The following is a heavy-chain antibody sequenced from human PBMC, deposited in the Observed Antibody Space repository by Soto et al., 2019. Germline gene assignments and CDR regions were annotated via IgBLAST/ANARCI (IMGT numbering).Heavy chain of an antibody. D-gene: IGHD1-7*01. CDR1: GGSISSSSW. Sequence: QVQRQESGPGLVKPSGTLSLTCAVSGGSISSSSWWTWGRQSPGKGLEWIGEIFESGATNYNPSLKSRLTMSVDKSKDQFSLNLSSLTAAATAVYFCTTSHAGELNNWGQGTLVTVSS. CDR2: IFESGAT. J-gene: IGHJ4*02. CDR3: TTSHAGELNN. V-gene: IGHV4-4*02.